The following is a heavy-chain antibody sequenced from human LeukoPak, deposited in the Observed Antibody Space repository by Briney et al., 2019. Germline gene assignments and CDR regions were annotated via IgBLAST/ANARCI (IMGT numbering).Heavy chain of an antibody. D-gene: IGHD2-21*01. Sequence: SQTLSLTCTVSGGSISSGSYYWSWIRQPAGKGLEWIGRIYTSGSTNYNPSLKSRVTISVDTSKNQFSLKLSSVTAADTAVYYCARDVISGPKRSGAFDILGQGTMVTVSS. CDR2: IYTSGST. J-gene: IGHJ3*02. CDR1: GGSISSGSYY. CDR3: ARDVISGPKRSGAFDI. V-gene: IGHV4-61*02.